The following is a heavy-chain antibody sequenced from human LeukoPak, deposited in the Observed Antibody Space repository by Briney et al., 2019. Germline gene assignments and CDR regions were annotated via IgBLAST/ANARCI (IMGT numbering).Heavy chain of an antibody. CDR1: GYTFTGYY. CDR2: INPNSGGT. CDR3: ARAQAGGYSSGWYLL. J-gene: IGHJ4*02. D-gene: IGHD6-19*01. V-gene: IGHV1-2*02. Sequence: ASVKVSCKASGYTFTGYYMHWVRQAPGQGLEWMGWINPNSGGTNYAQKFQGRVTMTRDTSISTAYMELSRLRSDDTAVYYCARAQAGGYSSGWYLLWGQGTLVTVSS.